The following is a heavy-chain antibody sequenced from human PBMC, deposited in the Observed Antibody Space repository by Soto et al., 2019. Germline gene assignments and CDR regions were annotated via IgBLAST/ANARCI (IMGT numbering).Heavy chain of an antibody. CDR1: GGSFSGYY. V-gene: IGHV4-34*01. D-gene: IGHD5-12*01. J-gene: IGHJ4*02. Sequence: SETLSLTCAVYGGSFSGYYWSWIHQPPGKGLEWIGEINHSGSTNYNPSLKSRVTISVDTSKNQFSLKLSSVTAADTAVYYCARGVATYFDYWGQGTLVTVSS. CDR3: ARGVATYFDY. CDR2: INHSGST.